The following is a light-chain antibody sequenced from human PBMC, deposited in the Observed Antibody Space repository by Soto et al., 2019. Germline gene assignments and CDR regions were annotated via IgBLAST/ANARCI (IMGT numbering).Light chain of an antibody. CDR1: SSNIGNHA. V-gene: IGLV1-36*01. CDR3: AAWDDSLSGWV. J-gene: IGLJ3*02. CDR2: SND. Sequence: QSVLTQPPSVSAAPRQRVTISCSGSSSNIGNHAVNWYQQLPGKAPKLLIYSNDQRPSGVPDRFSGSKSGTSACLAISGLRSEDEADYYCAAWDDSLSGWVFGGGTKLTVL.